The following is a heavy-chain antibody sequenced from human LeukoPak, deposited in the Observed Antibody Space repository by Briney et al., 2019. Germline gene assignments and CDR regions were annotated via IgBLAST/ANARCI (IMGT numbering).Heavy chain of an antibody. J-gene: IGHJ5*02. D-gene: IGHD1-7*01. CDR2: IIPIFGTA. CDR3: ARDNYAGANWFDP. V-gene: IGHV1-69*05. Sequence: ASVKVSCKTSGGTFSSYAISWVRQAPGQGLEWMGGIIPIFGTANYAQKFQGRVTITTDESTSTAYMELSSLRSEDTAVYYCARDNYAGANWFDPWGQGTLVTVSS. CDR1: GGTFSSYA.